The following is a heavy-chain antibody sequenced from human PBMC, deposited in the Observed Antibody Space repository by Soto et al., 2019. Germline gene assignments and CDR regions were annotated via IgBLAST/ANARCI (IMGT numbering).Heavy chain of an antibody. D-gene: IGHD2-15*01. Sequence: GGSLRLSCAASGFTFSSYSMNWVRQAPGKGLEWVSYISSSSSTIYYADSVKGRFTISRDNAENSLYLQMNSLRDEDTAVYYCARDPSGYCSGGSCHLYYFDYWGQGTLVTVSS. J-gene: IGHJ4*02. CDR3: ARDPSGYCSGGSCHLYYFDY. CDR1: GFTFSSYS. CDR2: ISSSSSTI. V-gene: IGHV3-48*02.